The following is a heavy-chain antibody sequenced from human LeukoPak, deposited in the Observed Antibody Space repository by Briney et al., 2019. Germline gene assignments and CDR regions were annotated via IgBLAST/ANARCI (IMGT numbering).Heavy chain of an antibody. CDR3: ATDRVPHYGMHV. CDR1: GFSVINNY. D-gene: IGHD3-10*01. V-gene: IGHV3-53*01. J-gene: IGHJ6*02. Sequence: PGGSLRLSCAASGFSVINNYVTWVRQAPGKGLEWVSVIYTSDRADYSDSVKGRFTLSRDNFQNTIYLQMNNLRAEDSAVYYCATDRVPHYGMHVWGQGTTVTVSS. CDR2: IYTSDRA.